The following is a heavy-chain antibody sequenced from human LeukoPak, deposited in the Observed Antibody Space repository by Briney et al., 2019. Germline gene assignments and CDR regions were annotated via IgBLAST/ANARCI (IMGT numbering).Heavy chain of an antibody. CDR2: IRYDGSNK. D-gene: IGHD1-26*01. CDR1: GFTFSSYG. Sequence: PGGSLRLSCAASGFTFSSYGMHWVRQAPGKGLEWVAFIRYDGSNKYYADSVKGRFTISRDNAKNSLYLQMNSLRAEDTAVYYCARELSGSSPSSYYFDYWGQGTLVTVSS. J-gene: IGHJ4*02. V-gene: IGHV3-30*02. CDR3: ARELSGSSPSSYYFDY.